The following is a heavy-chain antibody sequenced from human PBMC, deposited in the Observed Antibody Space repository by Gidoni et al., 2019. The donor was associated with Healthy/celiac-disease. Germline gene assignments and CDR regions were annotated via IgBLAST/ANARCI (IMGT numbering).Heavy chain of an antibody. V-gene: IGHV3-30*18. Sequence: QVQLVASGGGVVQPGRSLRLSCAASGFTLSSYGMPWVRQAPGKGLEWVAVISYDGSNKYYADSVKGRFTISRDKSKNTLYLQMNSLRAEDTAVYYCAKEDSSSLWGGYYYYYYGMDVWGQGTTVTVSS. CDR3: AKEDSSSLWGGYYYYYYGMDV. D-gene: IGHD6-6*01. CDR2: ISYDGSNK. CDR1: GFTLSSYG. J-gene: IGHJ6*02.